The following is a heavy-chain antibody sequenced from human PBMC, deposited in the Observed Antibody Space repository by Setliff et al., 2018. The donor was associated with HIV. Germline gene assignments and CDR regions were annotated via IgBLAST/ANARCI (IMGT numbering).Heavy chain of an antibody. CDR3: ARGGMGSSTDYYNNMDV. CDR2: INPSGGST. CDR1: GDIFASYY. Sequence: GASVNVSCKASGDIFASYYMHWVRQAPGQGPEWMGVINPSGGSTIYAQKFQGRVTRSVDTSKNQFPLKLSSVTAADTAVYYCARGGMGSSTDYYNNMDVWGKGTTVTVSS. J-gene: IGHJ6*03. D-gene: IGHD6-13*01. V-gene: IGHV1-46*01.